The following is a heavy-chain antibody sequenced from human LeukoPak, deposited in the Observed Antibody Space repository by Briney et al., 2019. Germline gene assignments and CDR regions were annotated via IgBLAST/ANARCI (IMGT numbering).Heavy chain of an antibody. CDR1: GGSISSASYY. Sequence: SETLSLTCTASGGSISSASYYWSWIRQPAGKGLEWIGRIYTSGSTNYNPSLKSRVTISVDTSKNQFSLKLSSVTAADTAVYYCAMRERLAAAFDYWGQGTLVTVSS. J-gene: IGHJ4*02. CDR2: IYTSGST. D-gene: IGHD6-13*01. CDR3: AMRERLAAAFDY. V-gene: IGHV4-61*02.